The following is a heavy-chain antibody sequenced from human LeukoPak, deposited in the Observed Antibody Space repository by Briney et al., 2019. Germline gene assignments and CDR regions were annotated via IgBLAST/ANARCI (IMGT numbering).Heavy chain of an antibody. Sequence: PGGSLRLSCVASGFTFSSYEMNWVRKAPGKGLEWVSYIGSSGSTIYYADSVKGRFTISRDNAKKSLYLQMNSLRAEDTAVYYCARERGGTTATTDYYNYGMDVWGQGTTVTVSS. J-gene: IGHJ6*02. CDR3: ARERGGTTATTDYYNYGMDV. CDR1: GFTFSSYE. CDR2: IGSSGSTI. V-gene: IGHV3-48*03. D-gene: IGHD4-11*01.